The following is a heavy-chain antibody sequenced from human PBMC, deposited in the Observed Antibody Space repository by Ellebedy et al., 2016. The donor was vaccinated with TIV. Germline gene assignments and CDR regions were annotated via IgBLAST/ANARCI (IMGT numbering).Heavy chain of an antibody. J-gene: IGHJ4*02. CDR3: AGAAADTGGFDS. D-gene: IGHD6-13*01. Sequence: GESLKISXAVSGFTVNTNYLSWVRQAPGKGLEWVAVMYAGGSTYYAGSLEGRFTISRDSSKNTLFLQKNNLRVDDTAVYYCAGAAADTGGFDSWGQGTLVTVSS. V-gene: IGHV3-53*01. CDR2: MYAGGST. CDR1: GFTVNTNY.